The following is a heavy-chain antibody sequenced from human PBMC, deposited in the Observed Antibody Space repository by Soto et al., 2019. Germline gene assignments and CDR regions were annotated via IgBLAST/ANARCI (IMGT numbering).Heavy chain of an antibody. CDR3: AKDKYPTAFGVGYYYYGMDV. D-gene: IGHD3-3*01. J-gene: IGHJ6*02. Sequence: PGGSLRLSCAASGFTFDDYTMHWVRQAPGKGLEWVSLISWDGGSTYYADSVKGRFTISRDNSKNSLYLQMNSLRTEDTALYYCAKDKYPTAFGVGYYYYGMDVWGQGTTVTVSS. CDR1: GFTFDDYT. CDR2: ISWDGGST. V-gene: IGHV3-43*01.